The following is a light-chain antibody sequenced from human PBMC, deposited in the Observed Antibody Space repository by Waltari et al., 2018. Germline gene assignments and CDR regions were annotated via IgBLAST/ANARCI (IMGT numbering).Light chain of an antibody. J-gene: IGLJ3*02. V-gene: IGLV3-25*03. CDR3: QSADSSGTFWV. Sequence: SYELTQPPSVSVSPGQTARITCSGDALPKQYVCWYQQKPGQAPVWLIYKDSERSSGIPERYAGASAGTTVTLTISGVQAEDEADYYCQSADSSGTFWVFGGGTKLTVL. CDR1: ALPKQY. CDR2: KDS.